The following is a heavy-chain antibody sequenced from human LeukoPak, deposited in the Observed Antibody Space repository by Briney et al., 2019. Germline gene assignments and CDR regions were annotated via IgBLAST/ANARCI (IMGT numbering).Heavy chain of an antibody. J-gene: IGHJ5*02. CDR2: IYYSGST. V-gene: IGHV4-39*07. CDR3: ATRIAAAGTIGYFSSLGWFDP. Sequence: PSETLSLTCTVSGGSISSSSYYWGWIRQPPGKGLEWIGSIYYSGSTYYNPSLKSRVTISVDTSKNQFSLKLSSVTAADTAVYYCATRIAAAGTIGYFSSLGWFDPWGQGTLVTVSS. D-gene: IGHD6-13*01. CDR1: GGSISSSSYY.